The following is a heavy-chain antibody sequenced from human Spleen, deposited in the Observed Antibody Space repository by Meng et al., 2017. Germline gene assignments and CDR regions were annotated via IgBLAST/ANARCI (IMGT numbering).Heavy chain of an antibody. V-gene: IGHV1-2*06. CDR3: ARGVRDNTNWFDL. J-gene: IGHJ5*02. D-gene: IGHD1-1*01. Sequence: QVQLVQSGAEVKKPGASVKVSCKASGYTFTGYYMHWVRQAPGQGLEWMGRINPNNGDTNYAQKFQGRVTLTRDTSINTVYMELSSLRSDDTAVYYCARGVRDNTNWFDLWGQGTLVTVSS. CDR1: GYTFTGYY. CDR2: INPNNGDT.